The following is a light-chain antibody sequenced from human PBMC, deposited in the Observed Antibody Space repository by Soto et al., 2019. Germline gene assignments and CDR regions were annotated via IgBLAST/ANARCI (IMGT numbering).Light chain of an antibody. J-gene: IGKJ5*01. V-gene: IGKV3-20*01. Sequence: EIVLTQSPGTLSLSPGERATLSCRASQSVSSSYLAWYQQKPGQAPRLLIYGACSRATGIPDRFSGSGSGTDFTLTISRLEPEDFAVYYCQQYGSSLITFGQGTRLEIK. CDR3: QQYGSSLIT. CDR2: GAC. CDR1: QSVSSSY.